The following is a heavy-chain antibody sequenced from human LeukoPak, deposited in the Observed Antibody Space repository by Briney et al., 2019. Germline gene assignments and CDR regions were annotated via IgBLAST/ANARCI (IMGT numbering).Heavy chain of an antibody. V-gene: IGHV1-2*02. Sequence: ASVKVSCKASGYTFTGYYMHWVRQAPGQGLEWMGWINPNSGGTNYAQKFQGRVTMTRDTSISTAYMELSRLRSDDTAVYYCARAGNLYSSSWRYYFDYWGQGTLATVSS. J-gene: IGHJ4*02. CDR2: INPNSGGT. CDR1: GYTFTGYY. CDR3: ARAGNLYSSSWRYYFDY. D-gene: IGHD6-13*01.